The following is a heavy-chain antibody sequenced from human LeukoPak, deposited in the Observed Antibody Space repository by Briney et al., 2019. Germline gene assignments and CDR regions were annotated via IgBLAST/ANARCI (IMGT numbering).Heavy chain of an antibody. D-gene: IGHD6-13*01. CDR1: GYTFTGYY. V-gene: IGHV1-46*01. CDR2: INPSGGST. Sequence: ASVKVSCKASGYTFTGYYMHWVRQAPGQGLEWMGIINPSGGSTSYAQKFQGRVTMTRDTSTSTVYMELSSLRSEDTAVYYCARDKTIAAAGTKGFDYWGQGTLVTVSS. J-gene: IGHJ4*02. CDR3: ARDKTIAAAGTKGFDY.